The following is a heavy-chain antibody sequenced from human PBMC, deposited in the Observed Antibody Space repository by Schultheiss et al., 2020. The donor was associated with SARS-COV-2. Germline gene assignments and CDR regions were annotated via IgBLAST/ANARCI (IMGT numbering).Heavy chain of an antibody. CDR2: VYTSGST. CDR1: GGSISSGGYY. Sequence: SETPSLTCTVSGGSISSGGYYWDWIRQPAGKGLEWIGRVYTSGSTKYSPSLKSRVTISVDTSKNQFSLKLSSVTAADTAVYYCARDRKVVPTAISDDSYYYYMDVWGKGTTVTVSS. J-gene: IGHJ6*03. CDR3: ARDRKVVPTAISDDSYYYYMDV. V-gene: IGHV4-61*02. D-gene: IGHD2-2*01.